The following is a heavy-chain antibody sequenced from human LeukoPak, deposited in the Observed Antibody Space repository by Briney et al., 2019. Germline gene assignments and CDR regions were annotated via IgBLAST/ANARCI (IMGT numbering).Heavy chain of an antibody. V-gene: IGHV3-23*01. J-gene: IGHJ4*02. D-gene: IGHD6-19*01. CDR2: ISGSVGST. CDR3: AKDLDSSGWYYY. CDR1: GFTFSSYW. Sequence: GGSLRLSCAASGFTFSSYWMSWVRQAPGKGLEWVSAISGSVGSTYYADSVKGRFTISRDNSKNTLYLQMNSLRAEDTAVYYCAKDLDSSGWYYYWGQGTLVTVSS.